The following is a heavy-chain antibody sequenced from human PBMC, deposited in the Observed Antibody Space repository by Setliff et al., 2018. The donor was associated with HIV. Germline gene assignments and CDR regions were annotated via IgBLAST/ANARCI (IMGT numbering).Heavy chain of an antibody. Sequence: SETLSLTCTVSDDPINSFYWSWIRQPPGKGLEWIGYIYTSGSTNYNPSLEGRVTISVDTSKNQFSLKLSSVTAADTALYYCARPPAEYSVRGVPALFEFWGLGALVTVSS. CDR1: DDPINSFY. CDR3: ARPPAEYSVRGVPALFEF. CDR2: IYTSGST. D-gene: IGHD3-10*01. V-gene: IGHV4-4*09. J-gene: IGHJ4*02.